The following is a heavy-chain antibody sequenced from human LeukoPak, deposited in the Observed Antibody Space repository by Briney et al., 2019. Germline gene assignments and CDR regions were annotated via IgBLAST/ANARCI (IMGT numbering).Heavy chain of an antibody. J-gene: IGHJ6*02. CDR1: GGSFSGYQ. CDR3: ARGRGSGSPKYCYYYGMDV. CDR2: INHSGST. D-gene: IGHD3-10*01. V-gene: IGHV4-34*01. Sequence: SETLYLPCAVYGGSFSGYQWSWIRQPPGKGLEWIGEINHSGSTNYNPSIKSRVTISVDTSKNQFSLKLGSVTAADTAVYYCARGRGSGSPKYCYYYGMDVWGQGTTVSVSS.